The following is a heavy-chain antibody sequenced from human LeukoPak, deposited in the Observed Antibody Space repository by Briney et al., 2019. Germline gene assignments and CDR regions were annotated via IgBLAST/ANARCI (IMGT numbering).Heavy chain of an antibody. Sequence: SETLSLTCTVSGGSISSSSYYWGWIRQPPGKGLEWIGSIHYSGSTYYNPSLNSRVTISEDTSKNQFSLKMSSVTAADTAVYYCPSLHNFDLYYWGQGTLVTISS. CDR3: PSLHNFDLYY. V-gene: IGHV4-39*01. D-gene: IGHD3-9*01. J-gene: IGHJ4*02. CDR1: GGSISSSSYY. CDR2: IHYSGST.